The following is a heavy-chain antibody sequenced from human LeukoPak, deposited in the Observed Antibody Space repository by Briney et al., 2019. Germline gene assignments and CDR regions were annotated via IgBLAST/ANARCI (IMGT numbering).Heavy chain of an antibody. D-gene: IGHD3-3*01. CDR3: AKCRRITIFGVASSLDY. CDR1: GGTFSSYA. CDR2: IIPIFGTA. J-gene: IGHJ4*02. Sequence: EASVKVSCKASGGTFSSYAISWVRQAPGQGLEWMGGIIPIFGTANYAQKFQGRVTITADESTSTAYMELSSLRSEDTAVYYCAKCRRITIFGVASSLDYWGQGTLVTVSS. V-gene: IGHV1-69*01.